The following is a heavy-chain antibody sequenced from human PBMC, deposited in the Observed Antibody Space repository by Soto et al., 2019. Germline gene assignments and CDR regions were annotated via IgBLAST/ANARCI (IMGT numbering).Heavy chain of an antibody. Sequence: QVQLVQSGAEVKKPGASVKVSCKASGYTFTSYDINWVRQATGQGLEWMGWMNPNSGNTGYAQKVQGRVNITINTPLSTAYMELSSLRSGGTAVYYRARGLGIGSHWFDHWRQGTLRTVSS. J-gene: IGHJ5*02. CDR2: MNPNSGNT. V-gene: IGHV1-8*01. CDR1: GYTFTSYD. CDR3: ARGLGIGSHWFDH. D-gene: IGHD1-26*01.